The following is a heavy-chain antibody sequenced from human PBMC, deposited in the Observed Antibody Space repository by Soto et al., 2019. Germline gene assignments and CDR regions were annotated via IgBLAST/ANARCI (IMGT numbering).Heavy chain of an antibody. CDR3: ARLDITMVRGDDNWFDP. J-gene: IGHJ5*02. Sequence: QVQLVQSGAEVKKPGASVKVSCKASGYTFTSYDINWVRQATGQGLEWMGWMNPNSGNTGYAQKFQGRVTMTRNTSISTDYMELSSLRSEDTAVYYCARLDITMVRGDDNWFDPWGQGTLVTVSS. V-gene: IGHV1-8*01. D-gene: IGHD3-10*01. CDR2: MNPNSGNT. CDR1: GYTFTSYD.